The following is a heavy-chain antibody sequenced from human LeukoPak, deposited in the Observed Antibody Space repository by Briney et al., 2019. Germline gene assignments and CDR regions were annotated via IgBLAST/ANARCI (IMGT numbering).Heavy chain of an antibody. D-gene: IGHD3-3*01. Sequence: GESLKISCKGSGYNFTIYWIGWVRQMPGKGLEWMGVIYPGDSDTRYSPSFQGQVTISADKSISTAYLQWSSLKASDTAMYYCAIFDFLFGEIDNWFDPWGQGTLVTVSS. CDR2: IYPGDSDT. V-gene: IGHV5-51*01. J-gene: IGHJ5*02. CDR1: GYNFTIYW. CDR3: AIFDFLFGEIDNWFDP.